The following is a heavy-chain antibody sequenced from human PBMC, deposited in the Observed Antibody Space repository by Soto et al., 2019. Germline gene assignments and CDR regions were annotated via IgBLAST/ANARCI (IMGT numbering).Heavy chain of an antibody. V-gene: IGHV3-23*01. CDR2: ISGSGGST. J-gene: IGHJ6*03. CDR1: GFTFSSYA. CDR3: ARDRSSNLYYYYYMDV. Sequence: GGSLRLSCAASGFTFSSYAMSWVRQAPGKGLEWVSAISGSGGSTYYADSVKGRFTISRDNAKNTLYLQMNSLRAEDTAVYYCARDRSSNLYYYYYMDVWGKGTTVTVSS. D-gene: IGHD2-15*01.